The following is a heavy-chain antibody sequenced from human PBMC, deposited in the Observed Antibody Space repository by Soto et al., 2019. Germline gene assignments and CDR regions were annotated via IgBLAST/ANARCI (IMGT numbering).Heavy chain of an antibody. CDR1: GYTFSSYG. Sequence: QVQLVQSGAEVKKPGASVKVSCKASGYTFSSYGISWVRQAPGQGLEWMGWISAYNCNRKYAQKFQGRVTMTTDTSTSTAYMELRSLRSEDTAVYYCASDSPPVDSWGQGTLVTVSS. J-gene: IGHJ4*02. CDR2: ISAYNCNR. V-gene: IGHV1-18*01. CDR3: ASDSPPVDS.